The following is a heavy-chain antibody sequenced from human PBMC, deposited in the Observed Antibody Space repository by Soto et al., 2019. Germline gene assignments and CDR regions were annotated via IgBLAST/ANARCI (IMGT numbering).Heavy chain of an antibody. Sequence: SETLSLTCAVSGYSITSDYYWGWIRQPPGKGLEWIGSIYSGSTYYNPSLKSRVTISVDTSKNQFSLRLTSVTAADTAMYYCAKKGYYPSGKINLFDSWGPGALVTVYS. CDR1: GYSITSDYY. CDR3: AKKGYYPSGKINLFDS. V-gene: IGHV4-38-2*01. CDR2: IYSGST. D-gene: IGHD3-10*01. J-gene: IGHJ4*02.